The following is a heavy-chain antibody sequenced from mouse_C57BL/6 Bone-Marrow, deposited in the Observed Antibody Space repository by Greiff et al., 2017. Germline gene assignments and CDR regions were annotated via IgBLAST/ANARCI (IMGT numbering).Heavy chain of an antibody. J-gene: IGHJ4*01. CDR3: ARMGDYYGSSPYYYAMDY. V-gene: IGHV2-2*01. CDR2: IWSGGST. D-gene: IGHD1-1*01. CDR1: GFSLTSYG. Sequence: VMLVESGPGLVQPSQSLSITCTVSGFSLTSYGVHWVRQSPGKGLEWLGVIWSGGSTDYNAAFISRLSISKDNSKSQVFFKMNSLQADDTAIYYCARMGDYYGSSPYYYAMDYWDQGTSVTVSS.